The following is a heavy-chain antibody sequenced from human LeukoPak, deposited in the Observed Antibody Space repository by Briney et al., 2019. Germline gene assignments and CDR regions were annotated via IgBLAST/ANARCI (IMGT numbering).Heavy chain of an antibody. J-gene: IGHJ4*02. V-gene: IGHV3-23*01. CDR1: GFTFSSYA. Sequence: GGSLRLSCAASGFTFSSYAMSWVRQAPGKGLEWVSAISGSGGSAYYADSVKGRFTISRDNSKNTLFLQMNSLRAEDTAVDYCAKSENAIFGVVGYWGQGTLVTVSS. CDR2: ISGSGGSA. CDR3: AKSENAIFGVVGY. D-gene: IGHD3-3*01.